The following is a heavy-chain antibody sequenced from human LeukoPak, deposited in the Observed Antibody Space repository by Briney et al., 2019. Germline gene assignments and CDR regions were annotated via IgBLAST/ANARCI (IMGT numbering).Heavy chain of an antibody. V-gene: IGHV3-30*18. CDR1: GFTFSSLG. D-gene: IGHD3-9*01. J-gene: IGHJ4*02. CDR3: AKGRQYSFDYLINY. Sequence: GGSLRLSCVASGFTFSSLGMHWVRQAPGKGLEWVAVISSDGSKKNYADSVKGRLTLSRDNSKNTVYLQVDSLRTEDTAVYYCAKGRQYSFDYLINYWGQGTLVTVSS. CDR2: ISSDGSKK.